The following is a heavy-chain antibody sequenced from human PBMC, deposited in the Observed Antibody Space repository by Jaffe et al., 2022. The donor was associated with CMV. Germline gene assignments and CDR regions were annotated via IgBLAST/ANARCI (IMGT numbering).Heavy chain of an antibody. CDR3: ARDPYSSPLRHLAPLDY. CDR2: INPNSGGT. D-gene: IGHD6-13*01. J-gene: IGHJ4*02. CDR1: GYTFTGYY. Sequence: QVQLVQSGAEVKKPGASVKVSCKASGYTFTGYYMHWVRQAPGQGLEWMGWINPNSGGTNYAQKFQGRVTMTRDTSISTAYMELSRLRSDDTAVYYCARDPYSSPLRHLAPLDYWGQGTLVTVSS. V-gene: IGHV1-2*02.